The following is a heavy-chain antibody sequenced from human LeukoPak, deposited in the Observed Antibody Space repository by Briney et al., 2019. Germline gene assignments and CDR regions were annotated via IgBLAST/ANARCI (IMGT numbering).Heavy chain of an antibody. D-gene: IGHD3-3*01. V-gene: IGHV3-23*01. CDR3: AKNPYYDFWSGYYANWFDP. CDR2: INGSGGST. Sequence: GGSLRLSCAASGFTFSSYAMSWVRQAPGKGLEWVSAINGSGGSTYYADSVKGRFTISRDNSKNTLYLQMNSLRAEDTAVYYCAKNPYYDFWSGYYANWFDPWGQGTLVTVSS. CDR1: GFTFSSYA. J-gene: IGHJ5*02.